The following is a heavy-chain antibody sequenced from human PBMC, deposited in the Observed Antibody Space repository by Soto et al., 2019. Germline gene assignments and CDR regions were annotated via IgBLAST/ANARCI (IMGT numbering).Heavy chain of an antibody. V-gene: IGHV4-30-4*01. CDR2: IYYSGST. D-gene: IGHD4-17*01. CDR3: ARGRLRWWGMDV. Sequence: QVQLQESGPGLVKPSQTLSLTCIVSGGSISSGDYYWCWIRQPPVKGLEWVGYIYYSGSTYYNPSLKSRVTITVDTSKNQFSLKLSSVTAADTAVYYCARGRLRWWGMDVWGQGTTVTVSS. J-gene: IGHJ6*02. CDR1: GGSISSGDYY.